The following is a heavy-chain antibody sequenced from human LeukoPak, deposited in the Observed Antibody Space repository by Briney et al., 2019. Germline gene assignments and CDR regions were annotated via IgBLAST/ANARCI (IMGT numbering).Heavy chain of an antibody. Sequence: AASVKVSCKASGYSFTGYYMHWVRQAPGQGLEWMGWINPNSGGTNYAQKFQGRVTMTRDTSISTAYMDLSRLRSDDTAVYYCARDFDWPYSNGFDIWGQGTMVTVSS. CDR2: INPNSGGT. J-gene: IGHJ3*02. CDR3: ARDFDWPYSNGFDI. D-gene: IGHD3-9*01. V-gene: IGHV1-2*02. CDR1: GYSFTGYY.